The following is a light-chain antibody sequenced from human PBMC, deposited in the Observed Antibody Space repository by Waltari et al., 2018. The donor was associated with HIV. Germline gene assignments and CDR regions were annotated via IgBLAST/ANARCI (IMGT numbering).Light chain of an antibody. CDR3: SSYTSSSTLGV. Sequence: QSALTQPASVSGSPGQSITISCTGTSSDIGGYNYVSWYQQHPGKAPKLMISDVSHRPSGVSNRFSGSKSGNTASLTISGLQAEDEADYYRSSYTSSSTLGVFGSGTKVTVL. CDR1: SSDIGGYNY. V-gene: IGLV2-14*03. J-gene: IGLJ1*01. CDR2: DVS.